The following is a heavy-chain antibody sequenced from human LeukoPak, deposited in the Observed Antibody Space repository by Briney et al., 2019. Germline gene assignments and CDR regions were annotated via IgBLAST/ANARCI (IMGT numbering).Heavy chain of an antibody. CDR1: GFTFSSYG. CDR3: AKGLAYYDSSGYYPSFDH. J-gene: IGHJ4*02. D-gene: IGHD3-22*01. CDR2: ISYDGSNK. Sequence: PGRSLRLSCAASGFTFSSYGMHWVRQAPGKGLEWVAVISYDGSNKYYADSVKGRFTISRDNSKNTLFLRMNSLRAEDTAVYYCAKGLAYYDSSGYYPSFDHWGQGTLVTVSS. V-gene: IGHV3-30*18.